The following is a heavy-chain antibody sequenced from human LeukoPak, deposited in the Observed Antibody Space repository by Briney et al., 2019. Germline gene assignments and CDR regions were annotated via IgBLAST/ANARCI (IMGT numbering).Heavy chain of an antibody. J-gene: IGHJ5*02. D-gene: IGHD1-26*01. CDR2: IYYSGNT. V-gene: IGHV4-59*08. CDR3: ATVVGTTERWFDP. Sequence: KTSETLSLTCTVSGGSISSYYWSWIRQPPGKGLEWIGYIYYSGNTNYNPSLKSRVTISVDTSKNQFSLKLNSVTAADTAVYYCATVVGTTERWFDPWGQGTLVTVSS. CDR1: GGSISSYY.